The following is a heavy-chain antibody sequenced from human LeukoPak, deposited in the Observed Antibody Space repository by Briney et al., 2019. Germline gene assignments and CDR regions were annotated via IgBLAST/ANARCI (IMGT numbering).Heavy chain of an antibody. D-gene: IGHD2-21*02. CDR3: VKDLSDRDVDY. CDR1: GFTFSWYG. J-gene: IGHJ4*02. CDR2: ISKNGGNT. Sequence: QPGGSLRLSCLGSGFTFSWYGMNWVRQAPGRGLEYVSAISKNGGNTYYVDSVKGRFTISRDNSKNTLYLQMNSLRVDDTAVYYCVKDLSDRDVDYWGQGTLVTVSS. V-gene: IGHV3-64D*06.